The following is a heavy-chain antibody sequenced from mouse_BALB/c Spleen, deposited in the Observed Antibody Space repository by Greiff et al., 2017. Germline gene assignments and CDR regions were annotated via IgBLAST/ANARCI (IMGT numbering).Heavy chain of an antibody. CDR2: IRLKSNNYAT. D-gene: IGHD2-1*01. V-gene: IGHV6-6*02. CDR1: GFTFSNYW. CDR3: TRHYGNYFYAMDY. J-gene: IGHJ4*01. Sequence: EVKVVESGGGLVQPGGSMKLSCVASGFTFSNYWMNWVRQSPEKGLEWVAEIRLKSNNYATHYAESVKGRFTISRDDSKSSVYLQMNNLRAEDTGIYYCTRHYGNYFYAMDYWGQGTSVTVSS.